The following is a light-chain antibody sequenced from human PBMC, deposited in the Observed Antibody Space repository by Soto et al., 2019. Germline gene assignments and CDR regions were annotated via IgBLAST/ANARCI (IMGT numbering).Light chain of an antibody. CDR2: GAS. CDR3: QQYGSSPLT. V-gene: IGKV3-20*01. CDR1: QSVSSSY. J-gene: IGKJ4*01. Sequence: EIELTQSPCTLSSSPGERATLSCRASQSVSSSYIAWYQQKNGQAPRLVIYGASSRATGIPDRFSGSGYGTDFNLTISRLEPEDFAVYYCQQYGSSPLTFGGGTKVDIK.